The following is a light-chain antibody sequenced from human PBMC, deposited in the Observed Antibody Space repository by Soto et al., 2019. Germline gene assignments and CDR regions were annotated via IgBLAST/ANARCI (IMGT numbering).Light chain of an antibody. J-gene: IGKJ3*01. CDR3: QQYGNSRFT. V-gene: IGKV3-20*01. Sequence: DIVLTQSPGTLSLSPGERATLSCRASQSVSSKYLAWYQQKPGQAPRVLIYGASIRATGIPETFSGGGSGTDFSLTITRLEPEDFAEYYCQQYGNSRFTFGPGTKVDIK. CDR1: QSVSSKY. CDR2: GAS.